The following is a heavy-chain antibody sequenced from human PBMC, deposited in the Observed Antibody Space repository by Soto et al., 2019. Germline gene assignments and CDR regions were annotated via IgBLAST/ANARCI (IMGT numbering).Heavy chain of an antibody. V-gene: IGHV3-23*01. Sequence: EVQLLESGGDLVQPGGSLRLSCAASAITLSSYAMSWVRQAPGKGPEWVSGISASGGSTSYADSVKGRFTISRDNSKNTLYLQMNSLRADDTAVYHCAKGQNSGTYRFYYDYWGQGALVTVSS. CDR2: ISASGGST. J-gene: IGHJ4*02. CDR3: AKGQNSGTYRFYYDY. CDR1: AITLSSYA. D-gene: IGHD1-26*01.